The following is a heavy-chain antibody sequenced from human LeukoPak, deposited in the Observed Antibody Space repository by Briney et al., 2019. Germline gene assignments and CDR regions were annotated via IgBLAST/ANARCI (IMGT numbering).Heavy chain of an antibody. J-gene: IGHJ5*02. Sequence: SEALSLTCAVSGGSISGYYWSWVRRPAGKGLEGMGRINNGGSTNYNPSLKSRVTMSVDTSKNQFALKLTSVTAADTAVYYCARERVTVNWFDPWGQGTLVTVSS. V-gene: IGHV4-4*07. CDR2: INNGGST. D-gene: IGHD4-17*01. CDR1: GGSISGYY. CDR3: ARERVTVNWFDP.